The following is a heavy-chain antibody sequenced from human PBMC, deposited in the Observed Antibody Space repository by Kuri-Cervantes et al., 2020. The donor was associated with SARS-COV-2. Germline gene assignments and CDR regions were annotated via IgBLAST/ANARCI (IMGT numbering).Heavy chain of an antibody. J-gene: IGHJ4*02. CDR3: AKDRFGVHDF. V-gene: IGHV3-30*18. Sequence: GGSLRLSCTASGFNFSTTDMHWVRQTPGKGLEWVAVISYDGKKKKCVASGKGRFTISRDNSQNTLYLQVKGLKSEDTAIYYCAKDRFGVHDFWGQGTLVTVSS. CDR2: ISYDGKKK. CDR1: GFNFSTTD. D-gene: IGHD2-8*01.